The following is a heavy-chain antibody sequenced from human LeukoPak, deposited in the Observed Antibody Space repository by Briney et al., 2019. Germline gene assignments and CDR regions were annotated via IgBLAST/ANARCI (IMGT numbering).Heavy chain of an antibody. V-gene: IGHV3-23*01. CDR1: GFTFSGYA. Sequence: GSLRLSCAASGFTFSGYAMSWVRQAPGKGLEWFSGISGSGGNTYYAASVKGRFTISGDNSKNTLYLQMNSLGAEDTAVYYCAKDGYGSGSYYGYYGMDVWGQGTTVTVSS. D-gene: IGHD3-10*01. J-gene: IGHJ6*02. CDR3: AKDGYGSGSYYGYYGMDV. CDR2: ISGSGGNT.